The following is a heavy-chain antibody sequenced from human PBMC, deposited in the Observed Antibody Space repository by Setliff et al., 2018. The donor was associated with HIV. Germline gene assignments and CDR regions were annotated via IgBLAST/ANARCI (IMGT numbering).Heavy chain of an antibody. D-gene: IGHD3-22*01. CDR3: ARGPLVVPTHYYMDL. Sequence: ASVKVSCKASGYTFTDYYIHWVQQAPGKGLEWMGRVDPEDGEKMYAEKFQGRFTMTRDTSTSTVYMELSSLRSEDTAVYYCARGPLVVPTHYYMDLWGKGTTVTVSS. CDR2: VDPEDGEK. V-gene: IGHV1-69-2*01. CDR1: GYTFTDYY. J-gene: IGHJ6*03.